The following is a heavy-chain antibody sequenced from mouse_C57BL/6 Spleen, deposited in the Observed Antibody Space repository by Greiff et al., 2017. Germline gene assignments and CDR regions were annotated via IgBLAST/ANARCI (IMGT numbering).Heavy chain of an antibody. Sequence: QVQLQQSGAELVKPGASVKMSCKASGYTFTSYWITWVKQRPGQGLEWIGDIYPGSGSTNYNEKFKSKATLTVDTSSSTAYMQLSSLTSEDSAVYCCARSGGDEGAMECWGQRTSVTVSS. CDR3: ARSGGDEGAMEC. J-gene: IGHJ4*01. D-gene: IGHD3-2*02. CDR2: IYPGSGST. CDR1: GYTFTSYW. V-gene: IGHV1-55*01.